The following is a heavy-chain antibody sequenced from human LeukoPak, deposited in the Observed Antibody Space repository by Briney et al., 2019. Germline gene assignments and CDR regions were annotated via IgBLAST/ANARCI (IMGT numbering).Heavy chain of an antibody. D-gene: IGHD2-21*02. Sequence: PGGSLRLSCAASGFTVSSNYMSWVRQAPGKGLEWVSVIYSGGSTYYADSVKGRFTISRDNSKNTLYLQMNSLRAEDTAVYYCAKDIGYCGGDCYSEGDYWGQGTLVTVSS. V-gene: IGHV3-53*01. CDR1: GFTVSSNY. J-gene: IGHJ4*02. CDR3: AKDIGYCGGDCYSEGDY. CDR2: IYSGGST.